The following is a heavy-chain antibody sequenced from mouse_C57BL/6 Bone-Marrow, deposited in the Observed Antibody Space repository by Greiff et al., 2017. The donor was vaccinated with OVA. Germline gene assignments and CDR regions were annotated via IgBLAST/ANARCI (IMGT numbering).Heavy chain of an antibody. V-gene: IGHV1-64*01. CDR2: IHPNSGST. Sequence: QVQLQQPGAELVKPGASVKLSCKASGYTFTSYWMHWVKQRPGQGLEWIGMIHPNSGSTNYNEKFKSKATLTVDKSSSTAYMQLSSLTSEDSAVYYCASFTTVVAFDYWGQGTTLTVSS. D-gene: IGHD1-1*01. CDR3: ASFTTVVAFDY. J-gene: IGHJ2*01. CDR1: GYTFTSYW.